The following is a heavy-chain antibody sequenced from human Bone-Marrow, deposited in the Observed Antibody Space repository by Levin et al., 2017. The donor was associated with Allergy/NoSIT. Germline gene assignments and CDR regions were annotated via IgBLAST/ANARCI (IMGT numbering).Heavy chain of an antibody. CDR3: AKTGAKYYDFWSGSPVGYYYGMDV. D-gene: IGHD3-3*01. J-gene: IGHJ6*02. Sequence: GGSLRLSCAASGLVFSEFTMHWVRQAPGNGLEWVALISYDGSKKYYADSVKGQFTISRDNSKSTLYLQMSSLRVEDTAVYYCAKTGAKYYDFWSGSPVGYYYGMDVWGQGTTVTVSS. V-gene: IGHV3-30-3*02. CDR1: GLVFSEFT. CDR2: ISYDGSKK.